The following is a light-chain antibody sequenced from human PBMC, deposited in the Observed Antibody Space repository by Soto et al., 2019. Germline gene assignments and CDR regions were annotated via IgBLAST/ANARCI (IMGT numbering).Light chain of an antibody. V-gene: IGKV3-20*01. CDR3: QQYGSSPPYT. CDR2: DA. CDR1: QTIRH. Sequence: EIVLTQSPGTLSLSPGETATLSCRASQTIRHLAWYQQKLGQAPRLLISDASRATGVPDRFSGSGSGTDYTLTITRLEHEDCAVYYCQQYGSSPPYTFGQGTKLEIK. J-gene: IGKJ2*01.